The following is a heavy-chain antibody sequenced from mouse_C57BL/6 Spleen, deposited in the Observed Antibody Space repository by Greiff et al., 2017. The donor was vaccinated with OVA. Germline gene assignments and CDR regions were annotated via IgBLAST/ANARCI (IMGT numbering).Heavy chain of an antibody. V-gene: IGHV6-3*01. CDR2: IRLKSDNYAT. CDR1: GFTFSNYW. J-gene: IGHJ2*01. CDR3: TGDGVAPLFDY. D-gene: IGHD1-1*02. Sequence: EVKVEESGGGLVQPGGSMKLSCVASGFTFSNYWMNWVRQSPEKGLEWVAQIRLKSDNYATHYAESVKGRFTISRDDSKSSVYLQMNNLRAEDTGIYYCTGDGVAPLFDYWGQGTTLTVSS.